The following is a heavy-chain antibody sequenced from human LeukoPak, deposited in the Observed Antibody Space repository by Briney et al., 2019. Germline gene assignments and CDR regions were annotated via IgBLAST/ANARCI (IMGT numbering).Heavy chain of an antibody. Sequence: SETLSLTCTVSGGSISSNYWSWIRQSPGKGLEWIGYIYNSGSTNYNPSLKSRVTISADTSKNQFSLKLSSVTAADTAVYYCARRSYTSGYYYSDYWGQGTLVTVSS. CDR2: IYNSGST. J-gene: IGHJ4*02. CDR3: ARRSYTSGYYYSDY. V-gene: IGHV4-59*08. D-gene: IGHD3-22*01. CDR1: GGSISSNY.